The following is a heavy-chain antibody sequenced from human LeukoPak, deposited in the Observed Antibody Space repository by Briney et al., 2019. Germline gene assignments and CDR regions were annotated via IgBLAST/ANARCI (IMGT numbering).Heavy chain of an antibody. J-gene: IGHJ4*02. CDR3: AKEGGKIVAADAFDY. D-gene: IGHD6-13*01. CDR2: ISGSGGST. V-gene: IGHV3-23*01. Sequence: GGSLTLSCAASRFTFSSYAMSWVRPAPGKGLEWVSAISGSGGSTYYADSVKGRFTISRDNSKNTLYLQMNSLRAEDTAVYYCAKEGGKIVAADAFDYWGQGTLVTVSS. CDR1: RFTFSSYA.